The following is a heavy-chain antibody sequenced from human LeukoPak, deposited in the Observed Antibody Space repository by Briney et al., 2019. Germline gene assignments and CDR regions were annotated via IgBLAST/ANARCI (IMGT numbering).Heavy chain of an antibody. CDR3: ARGMTTVTKNANYYFDY. CDR2: INHSGST. Sequence: PSETLSLTCAVDGGSFSGYYWSWIRQPPGKGLEWIGDINHSGSTNYNPSLKSRVTISVDTSKNQFSLKLSSVTAADTAVYYCARGMTTVTKNANYYFDYWGQGTLVTVSS. D-gene: IGHD4-17*01. J-gene: IGHJ4*02. V-gene: IGHV4-34*01. CDR1: GGSFSGYY.